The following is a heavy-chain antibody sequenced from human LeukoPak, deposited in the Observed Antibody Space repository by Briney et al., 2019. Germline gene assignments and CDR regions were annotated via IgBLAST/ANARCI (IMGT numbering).Heavy chain of an antibody. CDR3: TRQYVLLWFGELLGGMDV. V-gene: IGHV3-49*04. CDR2: IRSKAYGGTT. Sequence: GGSLRLSCTASGFTFGDYAMSWVRQAPGKGLEWVGFIRSKAYGGTTEYVASVKGRFTISRDDSKSIAYLQMNSLKTEDTAVYYCTRQYVLLWFGELLGGMDVWGKGTTVTVSS. D-gene: IGHD3-10*01. J-gene: IGHJ6*04. CDR1: GFTFGDYA.